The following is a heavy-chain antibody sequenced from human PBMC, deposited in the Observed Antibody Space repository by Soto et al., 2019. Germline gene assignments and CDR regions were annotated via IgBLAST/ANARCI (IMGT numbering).Heavy chain of an antibody. CDR3: ARDLRSSGYCDY. CDR2: INAGNGNT. D-gene: IGHD3-22*01. Sequence: GASVKVSCKASEYTFTSYAMHWVRQAPGQRLEWMGWINAGNGNTKYSQKFQGRVTITRDTSASTAYMELSSLRSEDTAVYYCARDLRSSGYCDYWGQGTLVTVSS. J-gene: IGHJ4*02. V-gene: IGHV1-3*01. CDR1: EYTFTSYA.